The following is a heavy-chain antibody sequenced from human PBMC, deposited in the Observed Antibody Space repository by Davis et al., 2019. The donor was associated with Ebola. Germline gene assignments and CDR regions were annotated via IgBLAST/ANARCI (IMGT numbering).Heavy chain of an antibody. V-gene: IGHV3-23*01. CDR2: ISGSGDST. J-gene: IGHJ4*02. CDR1: GFTSNTYA. Sequence: PGGSLRLSCPASGFTSNTYAMNCVRQAPGKGLEWVSGISGSGDSTYYADSVKGRFTISRDNSKSTLSLQMNSLRAEDTDVFYCAKAVGNSGWYNFDYWGQGTLVTVSS. CDR3: AKAVGNSGWYNFDY. D-gene: IGHD6-19*01.